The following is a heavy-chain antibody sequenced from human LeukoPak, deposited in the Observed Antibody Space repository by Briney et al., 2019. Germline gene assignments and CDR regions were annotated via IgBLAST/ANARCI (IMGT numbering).Heavy chain of an antibody. D-gene: IGHD6-19*01. CDR1: GHTFNNHF. V-gene: IGHV1-46*02. CDR2: INPRDGTT. J-gene: IGHJ4*02. Sequence: ASVKVSCKSSGHTFNNHFIHWVRQAPGQGLEWMGMINPRDGTTRTSQNFQGRVTMTTDTSTSTAYMELRSLRSDDTAVYYCARDPGIVVAGGFPSALWGQGTLVIVSS. CDR3: ARDPGIVVAGGFPSAL.